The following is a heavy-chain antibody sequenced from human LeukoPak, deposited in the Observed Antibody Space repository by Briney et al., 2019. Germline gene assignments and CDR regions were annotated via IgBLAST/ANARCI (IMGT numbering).Heavy chain of an antibody. D-gene: IGHD2-15*01. J-gene: IGHJ4*02. Sequence: GGSLRLSCAASGFTFSSYAMPWVRQAPGKGLEWVAVISYDGSNKYYADSVKGRFTISRDNSKNTLYLQMNSLRAEDTAVYYCTRLAMDRWSDYWGQGTLVTVSS. CDR3: TRLAMDRWSDY. V-gene: IGHV3-30-3*01. CDR2: ISYDGSNK. CDR1: GFTFSSYA.